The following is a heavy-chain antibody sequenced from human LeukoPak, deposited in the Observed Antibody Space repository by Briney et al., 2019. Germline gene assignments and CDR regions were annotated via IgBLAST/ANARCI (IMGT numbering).Heavy chain of an antibody. CDR1: GFTFSNAW. V-gene: IGHV3-11*04. D-gene: IGHD3-22*01. CDR2: ISSSGSTI. J-gene: IGHJ3*02. CDR3: ARVYYDSSDAFDI. Sequence: GGSLRLSCAASGFTFSNAWMSWVRQAPGKGLEWVSYISSSGSTIYYADSVKGRFTISRDNAKNSLYLQMNSLRAEDTAVYYCARVYYDSSDAFDIWGQGTMVTVSS.